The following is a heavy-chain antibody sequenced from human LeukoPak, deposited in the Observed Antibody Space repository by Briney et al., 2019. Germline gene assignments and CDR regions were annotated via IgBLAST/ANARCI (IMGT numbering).Heavy chain of an antibody. V-gene: IGHV3-30*02. CDR3: AKDLGVVVPAALW. CDR1: GFTFDDYG. CDR2: IRYDGSNK. D-gene: IGHD2-2*01. Sequence: GGSLRLSCAASGFTFDDYGMSWVRQAPGKGLEWVAFIRYDGSNKYYADSVKGRFTISRDNSKNTLYLQMNSLRAEDTAVYYCAKDLGVVVPAALWWGQGTLVTVSS. J-gene: IGHJ4*02.